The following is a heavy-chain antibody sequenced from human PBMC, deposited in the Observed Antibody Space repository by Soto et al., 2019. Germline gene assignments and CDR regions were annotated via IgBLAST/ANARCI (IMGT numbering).Heavy chain of an antibody. D-gene: IGHD3-3*01. CDR1: GFTFSASA. J-gene: IGHJ4*02. CDR2: VRSKTNNYAT. Sequence: GGSLRLSCAASGFTFSASAMHWVRQASGKGLEWVGRVRSKTNNYATAYGASVEGRFTISRDNFKNSLYLQMSSLRADDTAVYYCARDGPHISIFGYGDYWGQGNLVTVSS. V-gene: IGHV3-73*01. CDR3: ARDGPHISIFGYGDY.